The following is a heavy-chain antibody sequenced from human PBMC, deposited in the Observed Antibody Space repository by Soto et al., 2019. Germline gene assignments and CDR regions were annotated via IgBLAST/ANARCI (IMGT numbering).Heavy chain of an antibody. CDR3: ANLDESSGPNADS. CDR1: GFTFSTYA. V-gene: IGHV3-23*01. D-gene: IGHD3-22*01. CDR2: ISGSGGST. Sequence: EVQLLESGGGLVQPGGSLRLSCAASGFTFSTYAMSWVRQAPGTGLEWVSIISGSGGSTYYADSVKGRFTISRDNSKNTLYLQMNSLRAGDTAVYFCANLDESSGPNADSWGQGTMVTVSS. J-gene: IGHJ3*02.